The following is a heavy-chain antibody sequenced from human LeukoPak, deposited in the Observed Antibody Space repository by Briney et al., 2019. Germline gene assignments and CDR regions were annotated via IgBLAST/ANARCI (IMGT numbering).Heavy chain of an antibody. CDR1: GYTLTELS. V-gene: IGHV1-24*01. CDR3: VTDPVGYCSSDSCYSVDY. D-gene: IGHD2-15*01. J-gene: IGHJ4*02. CDR2: FDPEDGET. Sequence: ASVNVSCRVFGYTLTELSMHWVRQPPGKGREWMGGFDPEDGETIYAQKFQGRVSMTEDTSADTAYMELSSLRSEDTAVYYCVTDPVGYCSSDSCYSVDYWGQGTLVTVSS.